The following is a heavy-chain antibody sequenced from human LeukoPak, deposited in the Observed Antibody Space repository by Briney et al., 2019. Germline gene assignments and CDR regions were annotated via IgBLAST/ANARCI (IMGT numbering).Heavy chain of an antibody. CDR3: ARGIVGATQFDAFDI. V-gene: IGHV1-46*01. CDR1: GYTFTSYY. J-gene: IGHJ3*02. CDR2: INPSGVST. D-gene: IGHD1-26*01. Sequence: GASVKVSCKASGYTFTSYYMYWVRQAPGQGLEWMGIINPSGVSTSYAQKSQGRVTMTRDTSTSTVYMELSSLRSEDTAVYYCARGIVGATQFDAFDIWGQGTMVTVSS.